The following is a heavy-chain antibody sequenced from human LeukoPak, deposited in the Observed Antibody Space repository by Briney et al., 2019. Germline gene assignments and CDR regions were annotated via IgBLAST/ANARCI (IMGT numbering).Heavy chain of an antibody. J-gene: IGHJ5*02. D-gene: IGHD1-26*01. CDR2: ISANNGNT. V-gene: IGHV1-18*01. Sequence: ASVKVSCKASGYTFTSYAIIWVRQAPGQGLEWMGWISANNGNTNYAQKLQGRVTMTTDTSTSTAYMELRTLTSDDTAVYYCARQIVGATNWFDHWGQGTLVTVSS. CDR1: GYTFTSYA. CDR3: ARQIVGATNWFDH.